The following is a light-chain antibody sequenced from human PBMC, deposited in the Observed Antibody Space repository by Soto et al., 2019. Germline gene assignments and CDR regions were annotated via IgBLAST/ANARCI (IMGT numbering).Light chain of an antibody. CDR3: LQYNTYPFT. V-gene: IGKV1-17*03. CDR2: GAS. Sequence: DIQMTQSPSAMSASVGDRVTITCRALQGISNYFAWFQQKPGKVPKRLIYGASTSQSGVPSRFSGSGSGTEFTLTISSLQPEDVATYYCLQYNTYPFTFGPGTKVDIK. J-gene: IGKJ3*01. CDR1: QGISNY.